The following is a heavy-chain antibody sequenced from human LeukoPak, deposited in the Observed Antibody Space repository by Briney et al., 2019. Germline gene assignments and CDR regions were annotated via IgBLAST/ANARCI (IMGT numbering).Heavy chain of an antibody. CDR3: ARVGDTAMVTGWFDP. CDR1: GGTFSSYA. CDR2: IIPIFGTA. D-gene: IGHD5-18*01. Sequence: GASVKVSCKASGGTFSSYAISWVRQAPGQGLEWMGGIIPIFGTANYAQKFQGRVTITADKSTSTAYMELSSLRSEDTAVYYCARVGDTAMVTGWFDPWGQGTLVTVSS. J-gene: IGHJ5*02. V-gene: IGHV1-69*06.